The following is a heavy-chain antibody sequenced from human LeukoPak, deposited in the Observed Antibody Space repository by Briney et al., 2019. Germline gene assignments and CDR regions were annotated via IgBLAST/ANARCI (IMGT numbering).Heavy chain of an antibody. V-gene: IGHV3-23*01. D-gene: IGHD3-22*01. CDR3: ATGDSSDYYSFDY. J-gene: IGHJ4*02. Sequence: PGGSLRLSCAASGFTFSSYAMSWVRQAPGEGLEWVSSISGSGGSTHYTDAVKGRFTISRDNSKNTLYLQMNSLKAEDTAAYYCATGDSSDYYSFDYWGQGTLVTVSS. CDR1: GFTFSSYA. CDR2: ISGSGGST.